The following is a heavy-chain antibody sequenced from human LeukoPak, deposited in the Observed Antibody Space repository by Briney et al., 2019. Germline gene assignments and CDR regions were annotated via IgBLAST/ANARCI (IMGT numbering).Heavy chain of an antibody. CDR2: ISSSSSYI. Sequence: PGGSLRLSCAASGFTFSSYSMNWVRQAPGKGLEWVSSISSSSSYIYYADSVTGRFTISRDSAKNSLYLQMNSLRAEDTAVYYCAKHSGERSTSPLDAFDIWGQGTMVTVSS. V-gene: IGHV3-21*04. J-gene: IGHJ3*02. D-gene: IGHD2-2*01. CDR1: GFTFSSYS. CDR3: AKHSGERSTSPLDAFDI.